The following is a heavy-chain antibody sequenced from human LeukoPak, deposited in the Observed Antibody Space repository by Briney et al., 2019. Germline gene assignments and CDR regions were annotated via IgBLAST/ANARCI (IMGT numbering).Heavy chain of an antibody. CDR2: VYPGDSDT. CDR3: ARYGDDRIFDP. V-gene: IGHV5-51*01. CDR1: GYSFTTYW. Sequence: RGESLKISCKASGYSFTTYWIAWVRQMPGKGLEWMGSVYPGDSDTRYSPSFQGHVTISADKSISTAYLQWSSLKASDTAMYYCARYGDDRIFDPWGQGTLVTVSS. J-gene: IGHJ5*02. D-gene: IGHD3-22*01.